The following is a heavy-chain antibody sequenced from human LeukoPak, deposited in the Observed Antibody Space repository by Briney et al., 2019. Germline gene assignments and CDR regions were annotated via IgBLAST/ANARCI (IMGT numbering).Heavy chain of an antibody. CDR2: ISGTGGST. V-gene: IGHV3-23*01. D-gene: IGHD4-17*01. CDR3: AKIDGDYAHY. CDR1: GFTFSSYA. J-gene: IGHJ4*02. Sequence: GGSLRLSCAASGFTFSSYAMSWVRQAPGKGLEWVSSISGTGGSTYYADSVEGRFTISRDNSKNTLYFQMNSLRAEDTAVYYCAKIDGDYAHYWGQGTLVTVSS.